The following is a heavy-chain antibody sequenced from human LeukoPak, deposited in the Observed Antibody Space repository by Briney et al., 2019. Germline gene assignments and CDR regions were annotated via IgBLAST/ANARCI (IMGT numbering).Heavy chain of an antibody. D-gene: IGHD2/OR15-2a*01. V-gene: IGHV3-53*01. Sequence: GGSLRLSCAASGFTVSSKYMIWVRQAPGKGLGWVSLVNTGGSTYYADSVKGRFTISRDNSKNTLYLQMNTLRAEDTAVYFCAKVILSVRLFDYWGQGTLVTVSS. CDR2: VNTGGST. J-gene: IGHJ4*02. CDR3: AKVILSVRLFDY. CDR1: GFTVSSKY.